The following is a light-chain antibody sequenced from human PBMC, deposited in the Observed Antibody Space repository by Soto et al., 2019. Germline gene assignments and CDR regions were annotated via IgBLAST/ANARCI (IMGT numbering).Light chain of an antibody. CDR2: AAS. CDR3: HQYDNTPQT. CDR1: QTVTK. V-gene: IGKV3-20*01. J-gene: IGKJ2*01. Sequence: EIVLTQSPCTLSLSPGERATLSCRASQTVTKLAWYQQQPGQAPRLLIYAASNRATGIPDRFSGSGSGTDFSLTISRLEPEDFAVYYCHQYDNTPQTFGQGTKVDIK.